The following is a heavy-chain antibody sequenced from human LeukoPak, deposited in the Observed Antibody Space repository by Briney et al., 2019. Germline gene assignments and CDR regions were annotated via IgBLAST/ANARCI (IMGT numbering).Heavy chain of an antibody. CDR2: IIPIFGTA. D-gene: IGHD3-22*01. CDR1: GGTFSSYA. CDR3: ARGDSSGYYFDY. V-gene: IGHV1-69*13. J-gene: IGHJ4*02. Sequence: GASVMVSCKASGGTFSSYAISWVRQAPGQGLEWMGGIIPIFGTANYAQKFQGRVTITADESTSTAYMELSSLRSEDTAVYYCARGDSSGYYFDYWGQGTLVTVSS.